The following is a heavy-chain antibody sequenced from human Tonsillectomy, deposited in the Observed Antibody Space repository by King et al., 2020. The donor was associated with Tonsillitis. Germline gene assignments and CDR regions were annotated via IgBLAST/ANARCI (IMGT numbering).Heavy chain of an antibody. CDR1: GFTFDDYA. V-gene: IGHV3-9*01. CDR3: AKDISSGGKYSFDS. CDR2: ISWNSDNI. J-gene: IGHJ4*02. D-gene: IGHD6-19*01. Sequence: VQLVESGGGLVQPGRSLRLSCAASGFTFDDYAMNWVRQAPGKGLEWVSGISWNSDNIGYADSVKGRFTISTANAKNSLYLQMNSLRAEDTAVYYCAKDISSGGKYSFDSWGQGTPVTVSS.